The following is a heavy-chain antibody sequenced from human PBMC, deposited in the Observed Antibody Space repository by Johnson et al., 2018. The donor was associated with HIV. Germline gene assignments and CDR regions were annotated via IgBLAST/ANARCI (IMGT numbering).Heavy chain of an antibody. Sequence: VQLVESGGGLVQPGGSLRLSCAASGFTVSSNYMTWVRQAPGKGLEWVSVIYSGGSTYYADSVTGSFTISRDNSKNTLYLQMNSLRAEDTAVYYCARFSSSWYGRGRAGAFDIWGQGTMVTVSS. CDR2: IYSGGST. V-gene: IGHV3-66*01. CDR1: GFTVSSNY. D-gene: IGHD6-13*01. J-gene: IGHJ3*02. CDR3: ARFSSSWYGRGRAGAFDI.